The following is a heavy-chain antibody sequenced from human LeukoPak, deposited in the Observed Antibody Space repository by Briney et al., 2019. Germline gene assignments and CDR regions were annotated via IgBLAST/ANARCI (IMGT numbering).Heavy chain of an antibody. D-gene: IGHD2-2*01. CDR3: AGSSLERDCSSTSCFSFDY. Sequence: SVKVSCKASGGTFSSYAISWVRQAPGQGLEWMGGIIPIFGTANYAQKFRGRVTITTDESTSTAYMELSSLRSEDTAVYYCAGSSLERDCSSTSCFSFDYWGQGTLVTVSS. CDR2: IIPIFGTA. V-gene: IGHV1-69*05. CDR1: GGTFSSYA. J-gene: IGHJ4*02.